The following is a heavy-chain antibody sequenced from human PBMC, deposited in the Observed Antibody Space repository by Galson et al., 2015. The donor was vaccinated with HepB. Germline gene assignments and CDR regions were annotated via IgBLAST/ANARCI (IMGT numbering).Heavy chain of an antibody. V-gene: IGHV3-48*04. CDR1: TFIFSTYS. CDR3: ARAYYDRLYFFDY. D-gene: IGHD3-16*01. CDR2: ISSSSSTI. Sequence: SLRLSCAASTFIFSTYSMNWVRQAPGKGLECVSYISSSSSTIYYADSVKGRFTISRDNAKNSLYLQMNSLRAEDTAVYYCARAYYDRLYFFDYWGQGTLVTVSS. J-gene: IGHJ4*02.